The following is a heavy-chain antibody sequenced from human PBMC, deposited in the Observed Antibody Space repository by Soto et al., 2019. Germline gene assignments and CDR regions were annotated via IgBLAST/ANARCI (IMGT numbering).Heavy chain of an antibody. CDR2: IYYSGIT. CDR3: ARGGGVYYFDY. D-gene: IGHD2-8*02. J-gene: IGHJ4*02. Sequence: QVQLQESGPGLVKPSETLSLTCTVSGGSISSYYWSWIRQPPGKGLGWIGYIYYSGITDYNPSLKSRVTISVATSKSQFSLKLSSVTAADTAVYYCARGGGVYYFDYWGQGTLVTVSS. CDR1: GGSISSYY. V-gene: IGHV4-59*01.